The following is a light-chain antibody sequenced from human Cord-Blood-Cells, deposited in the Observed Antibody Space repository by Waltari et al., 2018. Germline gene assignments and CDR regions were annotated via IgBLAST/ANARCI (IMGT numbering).Light chain of an antibody. V-gene: IGKV3-20*01. CDR3: QQYGSSPYT. CDR1: QSVRSSY. J-gene: IGKJ2*01. CDR2: GAS. Sequence: EIVLTQSPGTLSLSPGDRATLSCRASQSVRSSYLAWYQQKPGQAPRRLIYGASSRATGIPDRFSGSGSGTDFTLTINRLEPEDFAVYYCQQYGSSPYTCGQGTKLEIK.